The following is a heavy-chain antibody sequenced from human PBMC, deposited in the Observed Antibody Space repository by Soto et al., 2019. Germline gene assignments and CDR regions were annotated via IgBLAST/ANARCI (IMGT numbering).Heavy chain of an antibody. D-gene: IGHD3-16*01. Sequence: QVQLVQSGAEVKKPGSSVKVSCKASGGTFSSYAINWVRQAPGQGLEWMGGVIPIFGTADYAQKFQGRVTITDDQSTSTAYMELSSLRSEDTAVYYCAQCLLGVNYYYGMDVWGQGTTVTVSS. J-gene: IGHJ6*02. CDR2: VIPIFGTA. CDR1: GGTFSSYA. CDR3: AQCLLGVNYYYGMDV. V-gene: IGHV1-69*12.